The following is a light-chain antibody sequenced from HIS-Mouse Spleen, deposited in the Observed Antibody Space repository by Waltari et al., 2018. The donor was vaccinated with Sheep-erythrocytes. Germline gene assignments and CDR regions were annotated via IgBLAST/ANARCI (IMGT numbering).Light chain of an antibody. CDR2: DAS. V-gene: IGKV1D-13*01. Sequence: AIQLTQSPSSLSASVGDRVTITCRASQGISSALAWYQQKPGKAPKLLIYDASSLESGVPSRFSGSGSGTDFTLTISRLQPEDFATYYCQQFNNYPRTFGQGTKVEIK. CDR1: QGISSA. CDR3: QQFNNYPRT. J-gene: IGKJ1*01.